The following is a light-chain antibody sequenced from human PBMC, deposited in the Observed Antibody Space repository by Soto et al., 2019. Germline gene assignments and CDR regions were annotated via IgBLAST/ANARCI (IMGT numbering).Light chain of an antibody. V-gene: IGLV1-40*01. CDR3: QSFDSSRFYV. J-gene: IGLJ1*01. CDR1: SSNIGTGYD. CDR2: GTS. Sequence: QSALTQPPSVSGAPGQRVTISCTGSSSNIGTGYDVHWYQQLPGTAPKLLIYGTSNRPSGVPDRFSGSKSGTSASLAITGLQAEDAADYYCQSFDSSRFYVFGTGTKVTVL.